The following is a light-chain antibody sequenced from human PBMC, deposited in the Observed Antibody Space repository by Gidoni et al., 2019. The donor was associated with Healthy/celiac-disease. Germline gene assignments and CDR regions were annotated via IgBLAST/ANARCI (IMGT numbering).Light chain of an antibody. CDR1: QGISSY. V-gene: IGKV1-8*01. CDR2: AAS. Sequence: AIRMTQSPSSFSASTGDRVTITCRASQGISSYLAWYQQKPGKAPKLLIYAASTLQSGVPSMFSGSGSVTDFTLTIRCLQSEDFATYYCQQYYSYPPFTFGPGTKVDIK. J-gene: IGKJ3*01. CDR3: QQYYSYPPFT.